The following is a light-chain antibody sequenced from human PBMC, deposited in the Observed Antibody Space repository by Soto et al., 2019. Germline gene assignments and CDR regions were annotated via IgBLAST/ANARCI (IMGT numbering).Light chain of an antibody. CDR1: QGIGST. J-gene: IGKJ4*01. CDR2: GAS. V-gene: IGKV3-15*01. CDR3: QRYNNWPLT. Sequence: EIVMTQSPATLSVSPGERATLSCRASQGIGSTLAWYQQKPGQTPRLLIYGASTRATGVPARFSGSGSGAEFTLTINSLQSEDFAVYYCQRYNNWPLTFGGGTKVDIK.